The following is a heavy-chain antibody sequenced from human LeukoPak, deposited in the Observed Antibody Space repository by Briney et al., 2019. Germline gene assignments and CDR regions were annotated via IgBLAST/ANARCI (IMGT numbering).Heavy chain of an antibody. V-gene: IGHV3-30*02. Sequence: GGSLRLSCAASGLTFSSYGMHWVRQAPGKGLEWVAFIRYDGSNKYYADSVKGRFTISRDNSKNTLYLQMNSLRAEDTAVYYCAKSVTTMVRGYFDYGGQGTLVTVS. J-gene: IGHJ4*02. CDR1: GLTFSSYG. CDR3: AKSVTTMVRGYFDY. D-gene: IGHD3-10*01. CDR2: IRYDGSNK.